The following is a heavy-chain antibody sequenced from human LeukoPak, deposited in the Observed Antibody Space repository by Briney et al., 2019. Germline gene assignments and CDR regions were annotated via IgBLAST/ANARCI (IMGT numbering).Heavy chain of an antibody. CDR3: ARGGQYYYDSGGYPNWFDP. D-gene: IGHD3-22*01. CDR2: IYYSGST. Sequence: PSETLSLTCTVSGGSISSGGYYWSWIRQHPGKGLEWIGYIYYSGSTYYNPSLKSRVTISVDTSKNQFSLKLSSATAADTAVYYCARGGQYYYDSGGYPNWFDPWGQGTLVTVSS. CDR1: GGSISSGGYY. J-gene: IGHJ5*02. V-gene: IGHV4-31*03.